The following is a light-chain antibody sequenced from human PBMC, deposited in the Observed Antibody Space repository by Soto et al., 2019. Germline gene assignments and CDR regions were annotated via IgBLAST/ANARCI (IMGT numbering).Light chain of an antibody. CDR1: QSVSSY. CDR2: DAS. V-gene: IGKV3-11*01. J-gene: IGKJ5*01. CDR3: QQRSNWPPIT. Sequence: EIVLTQSPATLSLSPGERATLSCRASQSVSSYLAWYQQKPGQAPRLLIYDASTRATGIPARFSGSGSWTDFTLTISSREPEDVAVYYCQQRSNWPPITFGQGTRLEIK.